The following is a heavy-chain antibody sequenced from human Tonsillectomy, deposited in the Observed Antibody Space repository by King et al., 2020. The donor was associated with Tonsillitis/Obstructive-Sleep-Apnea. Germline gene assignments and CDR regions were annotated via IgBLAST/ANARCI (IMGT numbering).Heavy chain of an antibody. D-gene: IGHD2-2*01. J-gene: IGHJ6*03. V-gene: IGHV1-2*04. CDR2: INLNSGGT. Sequence: QLVQTGAEVKKPGASVKVSCKASGYTFTGYYMHWVRQAPGQGLERMGWINLNSGGTNYAQKFQGWVTMTRDTSISTAYMELGRLRSDDTAVYSCARARCSGTSCPGDYYYYYMDVWGKGTPVTVSS. CDR3: ARARCSGTSCPGDYYYYYMDV. CDR1: GYTFTGYY.